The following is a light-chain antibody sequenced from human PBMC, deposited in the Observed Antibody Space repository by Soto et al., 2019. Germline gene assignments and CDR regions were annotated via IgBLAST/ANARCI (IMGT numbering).Light chain of an antibody. CDR1: SSDVGGYNY. Sequence: QSVLTQPASVSGSPGQSITISCTGTSSDVGGYNYVSWYQQHPGKAPKLMIYEVSNRPSGVSNRFSGSKSGNTASLTISGLQAEDEADYYCNSYTNTGTLHVVFGGGTQLTVL. CDR3: NSYTNTGTLHVV. V-gene: IGLV2-14*01. J-gene: IGLJ2*01. CDR2: EVS.